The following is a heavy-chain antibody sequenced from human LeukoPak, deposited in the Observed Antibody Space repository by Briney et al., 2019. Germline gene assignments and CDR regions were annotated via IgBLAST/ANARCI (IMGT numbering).Heavy chain of an antibody. Sequence: ASVKVSCKASGYTFTSYAMHWVRQAPGQRLEWMGWINAGNGNAKYSQEFQGRVTITRDTSASTAYMELSSLRSEDMAVYYCARSYYGSGSYHYWGQGTLVTVSS. D-gene: IGHD3-10*01. CDR1: GYTFTSYA. CDR3: ARSYYGSGSYHY. J-gene: IGHJ4*02. CDR2: INAGNGNA. V-gene: IGHV1-3*03.